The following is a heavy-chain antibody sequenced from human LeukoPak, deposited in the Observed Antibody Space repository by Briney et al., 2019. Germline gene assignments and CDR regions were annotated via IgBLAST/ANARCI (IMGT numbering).Heavy chain of an antibody. V-gene: IGHV4-4*02. CDR3: ARGLWFRSPPTN. J-gene: IGHJ4*02. CDR1: GGSIGSSNW. D-gene: IGHD3-10*01. Sequence: PSETLSLTCAVSGGSIGSSNWWSWVRQPPGKGLEWIGEIYHSGSTNYNPSLKSRVTISVDKSKNQSSLKLSSVTAADTAVYYCARGLWFRSPPTNWGQGTLVTVSS. CDR2: IYHSGST.